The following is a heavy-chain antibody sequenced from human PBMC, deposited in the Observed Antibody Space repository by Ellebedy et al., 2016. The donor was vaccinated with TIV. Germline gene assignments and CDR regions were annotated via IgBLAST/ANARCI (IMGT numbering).Heavy chain of an antibody. CDR1: GFTFSSYW. CDR2: VNPDGSYK. J-gene: IGHJ5*02. Sequence: GGSLRLXCAASGFTFSSYWMTWVRQAPGKGLEWVASVNPDGSYKYYVDSVQGRFAISRDNTKNSLFLQINNLTAEDTAVYYCARDKGGGWFAPWGQGTLVTVS. D-gene: IGHD3-16*01. V-gene: IGHV3-7*01. CDR3: ARDKGGGWFAP.